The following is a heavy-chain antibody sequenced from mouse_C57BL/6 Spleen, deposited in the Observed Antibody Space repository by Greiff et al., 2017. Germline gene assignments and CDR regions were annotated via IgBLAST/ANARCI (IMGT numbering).Heavy chain of an antibody. V-gene: IGHV1-82*01. CDR1: GYAFSSSW. CDR2: IYPGDGDT. Sequence: VQVVESGPELVKPGASVKISCKASGYAFSSSWMNWVKQRPGKGLEWIGRIYPGDGDTNYNGKFKGKATLTADKSSSTAYMQLSSLTSEDSAVYFCARNPKNYAMDYWGQGTSVTVSS. CDR3: ARNPKNYAMDY. J-gene: IGHJ4*01.